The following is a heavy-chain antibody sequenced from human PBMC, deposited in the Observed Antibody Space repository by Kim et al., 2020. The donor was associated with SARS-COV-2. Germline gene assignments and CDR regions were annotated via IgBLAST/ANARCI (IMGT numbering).Heavy chain of an antibody. D-gene: IGHD2-2*01. CDR3: ARNLVPTTKTYGMDV. J-gene: IGHJ6*02. CDR2: ISSTSAYI. V-gene: IGHV3-21*01. CDR1: GFTFSTYS. Sequence: GGSLRLSCAASGFTFSTYSMNWVRQAPGKGLEWVSSISSTSAYIYYADSVKGRFTISRDNAKDSLNLQMNSLRAEDTAVYYCARNLVPTTKTYGMDVWGQGTTVTVSS.